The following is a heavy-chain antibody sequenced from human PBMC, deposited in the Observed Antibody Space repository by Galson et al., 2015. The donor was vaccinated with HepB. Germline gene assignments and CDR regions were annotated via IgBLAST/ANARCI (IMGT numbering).Heavy chain of an antibody. CDR2: IYPGDSDT. J-gene: IGHJ2*01. CDR1: GYSFSSYW. CDR3: ARRPGSISSWFYWYLDL. D-gene: IGHD6-13*01. Sequence: QSGAEVKEPGDSLRISCKGSGYSFSSYWIAWVRQMPGKGLEWMGIIYPGDSDTRYSPSFQGQVTISVDKSITTAYLQWSSLKASDTAVDYCARRPGSISSWFYWYLDLWGRGTLVTVSS. V-gene: IGHV5-51*01.